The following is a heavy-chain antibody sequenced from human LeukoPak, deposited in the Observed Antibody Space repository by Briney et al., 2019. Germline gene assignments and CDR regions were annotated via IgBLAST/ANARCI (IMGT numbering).Heavy chain of an antibody. J-gene: IGHJ3*02. CDR1: GFTFSSYA. CDR3: ARWKMEGIVVDVFDI. CDR2: ISSNGGST. Sequence: AGGSLRLSCSASGFTFSSYAMHWVRQAPGKGLEYVSAISSNGGSTYYADSVKGRFTMSRHTSKNTLDLQMNNLRVEDTAVYYCARWKMEGIVVDVFDIWGQGTRVSASS. D-gene: IGHD3-22*01. V-gene: IGHV3-64*04.